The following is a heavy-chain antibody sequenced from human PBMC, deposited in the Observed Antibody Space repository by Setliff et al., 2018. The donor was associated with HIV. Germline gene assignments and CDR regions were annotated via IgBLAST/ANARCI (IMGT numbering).Heavy chain of an antibody. V-gene: IGHV1-46*01. J-gene: IGHJ4*01. CDR3: ARNQGDSSGWYAGDF. D-gene: IGHD6-19*01. CDR1: GYTFTTYP. Sequence: ASVKVSCKASGYTFTTYPMHWVRQAPGQGLEWMGVINTSGGSAGYAEKFRGRVTMTRDTSTNTVYMALRNLRSEDTAVYYCARNQGDSSGWYAGDFWGHGTLVTVSS. CDR2: INTSGGSA.